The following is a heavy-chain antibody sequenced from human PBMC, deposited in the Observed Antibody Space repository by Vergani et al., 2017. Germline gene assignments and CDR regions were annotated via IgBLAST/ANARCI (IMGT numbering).Heavy chain of an antibody. D-gene: IGHD2-21*01. V-gene: IGHV4-4*07. Sequence: QVQLQDSGPGLVKPSETLSLTCTVSGGSISSYYWSWIRQPAGKGLEWIGRIYTNGRTNYNPSLKSRVTMSLDTSKNQFSLKLTSVTAADTAVYYCAGVISSLYYYGMDVWGQGTTVTVSS. CDR3: AGVISSLYYYGMDV. CDR2: IYTNGRT. J-gene: IGHJ6*02. CDR1: GGSISSYY.